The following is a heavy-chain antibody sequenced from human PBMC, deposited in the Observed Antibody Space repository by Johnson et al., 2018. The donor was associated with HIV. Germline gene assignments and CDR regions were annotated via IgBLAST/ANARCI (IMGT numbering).Heavy chain of an antibody. CDR2: IKQDGSEK. CDR1: GFTFSSYW. D-gene: IGHD3-22*01. Sequence: VQLVESGGGLVQPGGSLRLSCAASGFTFSSYWMTWVRQAPGQGLAWVANIKQDGSEKNYLDSVKGRFTISRDNAKNALFLHMNSMRVEDTAVYYCAKALSSGCFYAFDIWGQGTMVTVSS. CDR3: AKALSSGCFYAFDI. V-gene: IGHV3-7*01. J-gene: IGHJ3*02.